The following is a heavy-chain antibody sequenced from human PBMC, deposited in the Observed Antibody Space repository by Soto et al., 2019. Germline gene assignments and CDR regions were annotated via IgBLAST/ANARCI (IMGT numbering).Heavy chain of an antibody. CDR1: GDSFNNSW. Sequence: PGESLKISCKGSGDSFNNSWIGWVRQMPGKGLDWMGIIFPADSDTRYSPSFQGQVTISADKSISTVFLQWGSLEAADTGIYYCARHAPSTGTSYFYFGMDVWGQGTTVTVSS. J-gene: IGHJ6*02. CDR3: ARHAPSTGTSYFYFGMDV. V-gene: IGHV5-51*01. CDR2: IFPADSDT. D-gene: IGHD3-9*01.